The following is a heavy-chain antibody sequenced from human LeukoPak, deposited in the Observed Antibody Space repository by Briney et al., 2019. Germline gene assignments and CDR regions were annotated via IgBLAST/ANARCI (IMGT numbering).Heavy chain of an antibody. CDR2: ISSSSSYI. V-gene: IGHV3-21*01. CDR3: ARDWLVGATSDY. CDR1: GFTFSSYS. D-gene: IGHD1-26*01. J-gene: IGHJ4*02. Sequence: GSLRLSCAASGFTFSSYSMNWVRQAPGKGLEWVSSISSSSSYIYYADSVKGRFTISRDNAKNSLYLQMNSLRAEDTAVYYCARDWLVGATSDYWGQGTLVTVSS.